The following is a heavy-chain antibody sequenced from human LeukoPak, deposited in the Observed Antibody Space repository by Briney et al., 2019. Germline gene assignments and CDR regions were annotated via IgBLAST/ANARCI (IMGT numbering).Heavy chain of an antibody. Sequence: ASVKVSCKASGYTFTGFYMHWVRQAPGQGLEWMGWINPNSGGTNYAQKFQGRVTMTRDTSISTAYMELSRLRSDDTAVYYCAREMYSSSSVDHWGQGTLVTVSS. D-gene: IGHD6-6*01. V-gene: IGHV1-2*02. CDR1: GYTFTGFY. CDR2: INPNSGGT. CDR3: AREMYSSSSVDH. J-gene: IGHJ4*02.